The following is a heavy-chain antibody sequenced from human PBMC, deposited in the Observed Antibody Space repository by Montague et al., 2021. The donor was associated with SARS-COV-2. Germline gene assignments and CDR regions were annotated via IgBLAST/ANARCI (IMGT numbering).Heavy chain of an antibody. CDR1: GFSLSTSGMC. CDR3: ARIWGATRGGAFDI. CDR2: IDWDDDK. V-gene: IGHV2-70*01. Sequence: PALVKLTQTLTLTCTFSGFSLSTSGMCVSWIRQPPGKALEWLALIDWDDDKYYSTSLKTRLTISKDTSKNQVVLTMTNMDPVDTATYYCARIWGATRGGAFDIWGQGTMVTVSS. D-gene: IGHD1-26*01. J-gene: IGHJ3*02.